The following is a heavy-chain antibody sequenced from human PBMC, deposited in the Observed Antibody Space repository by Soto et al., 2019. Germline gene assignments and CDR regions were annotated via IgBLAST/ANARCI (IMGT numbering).Heavy chain of an antibody. Sequence: PSETLSLTCAVSGGSISSSNWWSWIRQHPGKGLEWIGYIYYSGSTYYNPSLKSRVTISVDTSKNQFSLKLSSVTAADTAVYYCATTPHYYDSSGYYLYFQHWGQGTLVTVSS. D-gene: IGHD3-22*01. CDR1: GGSISSSNW. CDR2: IYYSGST. J-gene: IGHJ1*01. CDR3: ATTPHYYDSSGYYLYFQH. V-gene: IGHV4-31*11.